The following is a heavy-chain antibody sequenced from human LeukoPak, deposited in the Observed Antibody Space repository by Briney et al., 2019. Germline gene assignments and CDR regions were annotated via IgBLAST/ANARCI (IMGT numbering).Heavy chain of an antibody. V-gene: IGHV1-2*06. CDR2: INPNSGGT. D-gene: IGHD3-3*01. Sequence: ASVKVSCKASRYTFTGYYMHWVRQAPGQGLEWMGRINPNSGGTNYAQKFQGRVTMTRDTSISTAYMELSRLRSDDTAVYYCARDPLTDYDFWSGYPYWGQGTLVTVSS. CDR1: RYTFTGYY. J-gene: IGHJ4*02. CDR3: ARDPLTDYDFWSGYPY.